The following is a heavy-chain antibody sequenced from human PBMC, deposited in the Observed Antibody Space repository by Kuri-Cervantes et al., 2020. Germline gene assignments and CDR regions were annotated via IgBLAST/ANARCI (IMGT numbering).Heavy chain of an antibody. CDR2: INSGGDKT. Sequence: GESLKISCTASGFTFSSYGMYWVRQAPGRGLEYVSAINSGGDKTFYADSVKGRFTISRDNAKNSLYLQMNSLRAEDTAVYYCARGFWAVAGTNDYWGQGTLVTVSS. CDR1: GFTFSSYG. J-gene: IGHJ4*02. V-gene: IGHV3-64*04. CDR3: ARGFWAVAGTNDY. D-gene: IGHD6-19*01.